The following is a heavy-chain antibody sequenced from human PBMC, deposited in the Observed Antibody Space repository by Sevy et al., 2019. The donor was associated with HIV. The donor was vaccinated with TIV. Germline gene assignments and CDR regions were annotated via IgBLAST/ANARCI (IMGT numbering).Heavy chain of an antibody. CDR2: IIPSVGIA. CDR3: AGVRPCGGDCYVFDT. J-gene: IGHJ4*02. V-gene: IGHV1-69*10. CDR1: GGILNNYG. Sequence: ASVKVSCKASGGILNNYGMNWVRQAPGQGLEWMGGIIPSVGIASYAQKIQGRAGITAEESTSTMYLEVGRLRSDDTAVYFCAGVRPCGGDCYVFDTWGQGTLVTVSS. D-gene: IGHD2-21*02.